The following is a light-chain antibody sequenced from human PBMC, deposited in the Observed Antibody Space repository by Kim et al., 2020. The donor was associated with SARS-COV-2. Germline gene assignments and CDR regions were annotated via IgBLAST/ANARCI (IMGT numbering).Light chain of an antibody. Sequence: SVGDRVTITCRAIQSISSYLNWYQPKPGKAPKLLISAASSLQSGVPSRFSSSGSGTDCTLTISSLQPEDFATYYCQQSYSTLPFTFGPGTKVDIK. CDR3: QQSYSTLPFT. CDR1: QSISSY. V-gene: IGKV1-39*01. CDR2: AAS. J-gene: IGKJ3*01.